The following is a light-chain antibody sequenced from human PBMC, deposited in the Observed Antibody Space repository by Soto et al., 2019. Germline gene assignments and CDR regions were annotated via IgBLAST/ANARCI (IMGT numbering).Light chain of an antibody. Sequence: LTQPHSVSESPGKTVTISCTRSSASIASNYVQWYQQRPGSAPTTVIYEDNQRPSGVPDRFSGSIDSSSNSASLTISGLKTEDEADYYCQSYDSNTVVFGGGTQLTVL. V-gene: IGLV6-57*04. J-gene: IGLJ2*01. CDR3: QSYDSNTVV. CDR2: EDN. CDR1: SASIASNY.